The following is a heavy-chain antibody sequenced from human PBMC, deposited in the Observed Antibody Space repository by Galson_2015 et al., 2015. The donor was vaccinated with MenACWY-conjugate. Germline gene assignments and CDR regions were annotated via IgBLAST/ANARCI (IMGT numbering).Heavy chain of an antibody. CDR2: INPSGGST. CDR1: GHTFTSYY. D-gene: IGHD2-15*01. CDR3: ARDSSVVVVAATRVWDWFDP. V-gene: IGHV1-46*01. Sequence: QSGAEVKKPGTSVKVSCKASGHTFTSYYMHWVRQAPGQGLEWMGIINPSGGSTSYAQKFQGRVTMTRDTSTSTVYMELSSLRSEDTAVYYCARDSSVVVVAATRVWDWFDPWGQGTLVTVSS. J-gene: IGHJ5*02.